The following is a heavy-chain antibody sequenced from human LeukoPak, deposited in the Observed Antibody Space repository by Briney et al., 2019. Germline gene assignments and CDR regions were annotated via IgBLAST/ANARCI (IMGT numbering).Heavy chain of an antibody. Sequence: GGSLRLSCAASGFTFDDYAMHWVRQAPGKGLEWVSGISWNSGSIGYADSVKGRFTISRDNAKNSLYLQMNSLRAEDTAVYYCARDPYDSSAYGAFDVWGQGTMVTVSS. V-gene: IGHV3-9*01. CDR3: ARDPYDSSAYGAFDV. CDR2: ISWNSGSI. J-gene: IGHJ3*01. CDR1: GFTFDDYA. D-gene: IGHD3-22*01.